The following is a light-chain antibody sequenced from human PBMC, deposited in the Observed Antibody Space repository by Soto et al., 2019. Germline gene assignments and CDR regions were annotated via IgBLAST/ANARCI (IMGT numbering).Light chain of an antibody. CDR3: MQALQTPPA. Sequence: DIVMTQSPLSLPVTPGEPASISCRSSQSLLHSDGYNYLDWYLQKPGQSPQLLIYLGSNRASGGPERFSGSGLGTDFTLEINRGEGEDVGVYYCMQALQTPPAFGQGTKVEIK. J-gene: IGKJ1*01. CDR1: QSLLHSDGYNY. V-gene: IGKV2-28*01. CDR2: LGS.